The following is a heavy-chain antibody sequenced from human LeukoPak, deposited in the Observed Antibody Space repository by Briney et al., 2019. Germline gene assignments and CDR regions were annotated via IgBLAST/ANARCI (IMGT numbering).Heavy chain of an antibody. V-gene: IGHV4-59*01. J-gene: IGHJ4*02. D-gene: IGHD2-15*01. Sequence: SETLSLTCTVSGGSISSYYWSWIRQAPGKGLEWIGYFYDSGSTTYNPSLKSRVTISVDTSKNQFSLKMSSVTAADTAVYYCARDRTLYCSGGNCYSGGFDYWGQGTPVTVPS. CDR2: FYDSGST. CDR3: ARDRTLYCSGGNCYSGGFDY. CDR1: GGSISSYY.